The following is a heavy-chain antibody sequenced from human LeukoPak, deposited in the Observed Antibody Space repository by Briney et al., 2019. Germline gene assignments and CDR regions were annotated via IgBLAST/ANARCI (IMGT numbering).Heavy chain of an antibody. CDR1: GFTFSSYG. CDR3: ARKATYCGGDCYSSAFDI. J-gene: IGHJ3*02. Sequence: GGSLRLSCAASGFTFSSYGMHWVRQAPGKGLEWVAVIWYDGSNKYYADSVKGRFTITRDNSKNTLYLQMNSLRAEDTAVYYCARKATYCGGDCYSSAFDIWGQGTMVTVSS. D-gene: IGHD2-21*02. V-gene: IGHV3-33*01. CDR2: IWYDGSNK.